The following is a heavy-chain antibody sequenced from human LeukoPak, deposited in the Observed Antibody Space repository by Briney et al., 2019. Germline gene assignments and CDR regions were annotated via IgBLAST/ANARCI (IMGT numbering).Heavy chain of an antibody. CDR2: ISYDGSNK. J-gene: IGHJ4*02. CDR3: ARDASPYSSSPNYFDY. Sequence: GGSLRLSCAASGFTFSSYGMHWVRQAPGKGLEWVAVISYDGSNKYYADSVKGRFTISRDNSKNTLYLQMNSLRAEDTAVYYCARDASPYSSSPNYFDYWGQGTLVTVSS. D-gene: IGHD6-6*01. CDR1: GFTFSSYG. V-gene: IGHV3-30*03.